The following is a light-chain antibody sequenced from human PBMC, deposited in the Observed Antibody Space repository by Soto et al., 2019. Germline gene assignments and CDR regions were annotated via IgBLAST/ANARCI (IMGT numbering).Light chain of an antibody. Sequence: HSALTQPASVSGSPGQSITISCTGSSSDVGSYKFVSWYQQHPGKAPKLMIYEVSERPSGVSNRFSGSKSGNTASLTISGLQAEDEADYYCCSYAGSSSPWVFGGGTKLTVL. CDR2: EVS. CDR3: CSYAGSSSPWV. V-gene: IGLV2-23*02. J-gene: IGLJ3*02. CDR1: SSDVGSYKF.